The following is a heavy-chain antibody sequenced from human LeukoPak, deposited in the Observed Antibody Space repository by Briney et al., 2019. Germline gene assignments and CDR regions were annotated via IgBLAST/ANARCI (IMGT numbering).Heavy chain of an antibody. J-gene: IGHJ4*02. Sequence: GRSLRLSCAASGFTFSSYATHWVRQAPGKGLEWVAVISYDGSNKYYADSVKGRFTISRDNSKNTLYLQMNSLRAEDTAVYYCARESLETYYYDSSGYSPLGYWGQGTLVTVSS. CDR1: GFTFSSYA. V-gene: IGHV3-30-3*01. CDR3: ARESLETYYYDSSGYSPLGY. D-gene: IGHD3-22*01. CDR2: ISYDGSNK.